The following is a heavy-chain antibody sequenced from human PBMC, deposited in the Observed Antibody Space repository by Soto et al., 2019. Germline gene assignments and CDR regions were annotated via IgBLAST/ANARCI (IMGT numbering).Heavy chain of an antibody. CDR1: GGSISSSSYY. Sequence: QLQLQESGPGLVKPSETLSLTCTVSGGSISSSSYYWGWIRQPPGKGLEWIGSIYYSGSTYYNPSLKSRVTISVDTSKNQFSLKLSSVTAADTAVYYCARLGDPNYYYYYMDVWGKGTTVTVSS. V-gene: IGHV4-39*01. CDR2: IYYSGST. D-gene: IGHD3-16*01. CDR3: ARLGDPNYYYYYMDV. J-gene: IGHJ6*03.